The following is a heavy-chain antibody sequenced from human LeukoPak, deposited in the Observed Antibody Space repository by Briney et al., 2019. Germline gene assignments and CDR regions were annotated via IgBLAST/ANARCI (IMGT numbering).Heavy chain of an antibody. CDR2: ISGSGGNT. CDR3: AKDVVRGSGRINWFDP. CDR1: GFTFSSYA. J-gene: IGHJ5*02. V-gene: IGHV3-23*01. D-gene: IGHD3-10*01. Sequence: GPLRLSCAASGFTFSSYAMSWVRQAPGKGLEWVSAISGSGGNTYYADTVRGRFTISRDTSKNMLYLQMNSLRAEDTAVYYCAKDVVRGSGRINWFDPWGQGTLVTVSS.